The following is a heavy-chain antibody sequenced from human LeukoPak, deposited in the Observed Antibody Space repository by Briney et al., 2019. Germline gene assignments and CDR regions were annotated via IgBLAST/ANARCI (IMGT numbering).Heavy chain of an antibody. CDR1: GYTFTGYY. Sequence: AASVKVSCKASGYTFTGYYMHWVRQAPGQGLEWMGWINPNSGGTNYAQKFQGRVTMTRDTSISTAYMELSRLRSDDTAVYYCARGYYYDSSGYYPWDYWGQGTLVTVSS. J-gene: IGHJ4*02. D-gene: IGHD3-22*01. CDR2: INPNSGGT. CDR3: ARGYYYDSSGYYPWDY. V-gene: IGHV1-2*02.